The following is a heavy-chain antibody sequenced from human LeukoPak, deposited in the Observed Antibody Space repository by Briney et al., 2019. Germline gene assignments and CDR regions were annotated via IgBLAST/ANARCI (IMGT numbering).Heavy chain of an antibody. CDR2: INWNGGST. D-gene: IGHD1-7*01. CDR3: ARAGLYNWNYEGTAYFDY. V-gene: IGHV3-20*04. J-gene: IGHJ4*02. CDR1: GFTFDDYG. Sequence: GGSLRLSCAASGFTFDDYGMSWVRQAPGKGLEWVSGINWNGGSTGYADSVKGRFTISRDNAKNTLYLQMNSLRAEDTALYYCARAGLYNWNYEGTAYFDYWGQGTLVTVSS.